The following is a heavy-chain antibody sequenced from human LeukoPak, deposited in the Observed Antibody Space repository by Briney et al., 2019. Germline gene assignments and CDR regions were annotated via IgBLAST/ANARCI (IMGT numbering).Heavy chain of an antibody. CDR1: GFSFSGYF. CDR2: ISGRSGVI. Sequence: GGSLRLSCAASGFSFSGYFMTWIRQAPGKGPEWVSHISGRSGVISYADSVKGRFTISRDNAKNSVYLQMNGLRAGDTGVYYCARAGGTGFWSGPDNYGLDVWGQGTTVTVFS. D-gene: IGHD3-3*01. CDR3: ARAGGTGFWSGPDNYGLDV. J-gene: IGHJ6*02. V-gene: IGHV3-11*01.